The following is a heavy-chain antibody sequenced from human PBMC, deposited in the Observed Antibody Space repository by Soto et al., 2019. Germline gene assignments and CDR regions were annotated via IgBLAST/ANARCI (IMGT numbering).Heavy chain of an antibody. J-gene: IGHJ4*02. CDR3: ARVGKEAAPYDYDSSGYFHFDY. V-gene: IGHV1-18*01. Sequence: GASVKVSCKASGYTFTSYGIIWVRQAPGQGLEWMGWISAYNGNTNYAQKLQGRVTMTTDTSTSTAYMELRSLRSDDPAVYYCARVGKEAAPYDYDSSGYFHFDYWGQGTLVTVCS. D-gene: IGHD3-22*01. CDR2: ISAYNGNT. CDR1: GYTFTSYG.